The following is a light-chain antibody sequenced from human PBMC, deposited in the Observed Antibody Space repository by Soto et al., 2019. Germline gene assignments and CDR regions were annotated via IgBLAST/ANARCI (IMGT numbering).Light chain of an antibody. Sequence: DIQMTQSPSSLSGSVGDRVIITCRASQTISNLLAWYQQKPGRAPKPLIFDASTLRTGVPSRFSGSGSGSEFNFTITGLQPDDFATYFCQQYYTYATFGHGTRLEIK. CDR2: DAS. CDR1: QTISNL. J-gene: IGKJ5*01. CDR3: QQYYTYAT. V-gene: IGKV1-5*01.